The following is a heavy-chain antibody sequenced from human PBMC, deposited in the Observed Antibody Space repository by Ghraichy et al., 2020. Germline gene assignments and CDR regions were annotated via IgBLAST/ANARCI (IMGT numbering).Heavy chain of an antibody. J-gene: IGHJ2*01. D-gene: IGHD6-13*01. CDR2: IYTSGST. Sequence: SQTLSLTCTVSGGSISSYYWSWIRQPPGKGLEWIGYIYTSGSTNYNPSLKSRVTISVDTSKNQFSLKLSSVTAADTAVYYCARLPCRDNYSSSCYINWYFDLWGRGTLVTVSS. CDR3: ARLPCRDNYSSSCYINWYFDL. CDR1: GGSISSYY. V-gene: IGHV4-4*09.